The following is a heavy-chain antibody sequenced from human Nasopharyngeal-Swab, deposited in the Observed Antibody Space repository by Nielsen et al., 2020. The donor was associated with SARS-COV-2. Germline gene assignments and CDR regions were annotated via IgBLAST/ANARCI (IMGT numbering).Heavy chain of an antibody. V-gene: IGHV1-24*01. D-gene: IGHD1-20*01. J-gene: IGHJ5*02. CDR1: GYSLAEFELF. CDR3: ARAHNWNDYGNWFDP. Sequence: ASVKVSCKVSGYSLAEFELFMHWVRQAPGKGLEWMGSFDNVDGETIYAQKFQGRVTITADKSTSTAYMELSSLRSEDTAVYYCARAHNWNDYGNWFDPWGQGTLVTVSS. CDR2: FDNVDGET.